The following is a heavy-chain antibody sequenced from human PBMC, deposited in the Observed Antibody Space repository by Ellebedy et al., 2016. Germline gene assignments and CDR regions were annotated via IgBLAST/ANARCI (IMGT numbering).Heavy chain of an antibody. CDR2: INTYTRNP. CDR1: GYTFTNYD. CDR3: ATMVRGHYDAFDI. Sequence: ASVKVSCKASGYTFTNYDINWVRQATGQGLEWMGWINTYTRNPTYAQGFTGRFVFSLDTSVSTAYLQISSLKAEDTAVYYCATMVRGHYDAFDIWGQGTMVTVSS. V-gene: IGHV7-4-1*02. J-gene: IGHJ3*02. D-gene: IGHD3-10*01.